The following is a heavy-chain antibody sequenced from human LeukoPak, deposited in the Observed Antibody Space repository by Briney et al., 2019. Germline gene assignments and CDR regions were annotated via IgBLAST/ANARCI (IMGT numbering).Heavy chain of an antibody. D-gene: IGHD4-17*01. J-gene: IGHJ4*02. CDR2: IHSADSNT. CDR1: GYSFTNYW. Sequence: GESLQISCQDSGYSFTNYWIGWVRQMPGKGLEWMGIIHSADSNTKYSPSFQGQVTISADKSISTAYLQWSGLKASDTAMYYCAGARHGDYRWDYRGQGALVTVSS. V-gene: IGHV5-51*01. CDR3: AGARHGDYRWDY.